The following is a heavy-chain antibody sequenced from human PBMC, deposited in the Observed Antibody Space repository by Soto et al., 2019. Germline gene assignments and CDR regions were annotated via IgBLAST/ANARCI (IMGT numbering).Heavy chain of an antibody. D-gene: IGHD6-13*01. CDR1: GYTFTGYY. CDR2: INPNSGGT. CDR3: ARGPRIAAARVQLDEGGSPYYYYYMDD. Sequence: ASVKVSCKASGYTFTGYYMHWVRQAPGQGLEWMGWINPNSGGTNYAQKFQGWVTMTRDTSISTAYMELSRLRSDDTAVYYCARGPRIAAARVQLDEGGSPYYYYYMDDWGKAITVTVAS. V-gene: IGHV1-2*04. J-gene: IGHJ6*03.